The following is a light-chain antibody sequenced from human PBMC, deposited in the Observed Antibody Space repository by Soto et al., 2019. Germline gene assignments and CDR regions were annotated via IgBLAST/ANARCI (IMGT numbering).Light chain of an antibody. V-gene: IGKV3-20*01. CDR3: QQCGSPPFT. CDR1: QAISSNC. Sequence: LVLTQSPGTLSLAPGGSATLSCRASQAISSNCLVWYQVKSGRAPRVHIPSASIRATDNPGRFSGGGSGTDFSLTISRLQREDFAVYYCQQCGSPPFTFGHGTKVDIK. J-gene: IGKJ3*01. CDR2: SAS.